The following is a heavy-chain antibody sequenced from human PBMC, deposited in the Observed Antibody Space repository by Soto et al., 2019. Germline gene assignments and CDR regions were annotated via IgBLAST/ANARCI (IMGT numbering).Heavy chain of an antibody. J-gene: IGHJ5*02. CDR3: VRSGYCSGGSCLVRGYFAP. CDR2: IYYSGST. CDR1: GGSISGYY. V-gene: IGHV4-59*08. D-gene: IGHD2-15*01. Sequence: QVQLQESGPGLVKPSETLSLTCTVSGGSISGYYWSWIRQPPGKGLEWIGYIYYSGSTNYNPSLKSRVTISVDTSKNQFSLKLSSVTAADTAVYYCVRSGYCSGGSCLVRGYFAPWGQGTLVTVSS.